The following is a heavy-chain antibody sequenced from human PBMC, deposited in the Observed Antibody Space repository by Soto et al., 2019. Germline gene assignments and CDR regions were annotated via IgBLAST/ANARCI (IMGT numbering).Heavy chain of an antibody. CDR3: AKDGTGVFWQWLDGSSYFDY. CDR1: GFTFSSYG. CDR2: ISYDGSNK. Sequence: PGGSLRLSCAASGFTFSSYGMHWVRQAPGKGLEWVAVISYDGSNKYYADSVKGRFTISRDNSKNTLYLQMNSLRAEDTAVYYCAKDGTGVFWQWLDGSSYFDYWGRGTLVTVSS. D-gene: IGHD6-19*01. V-gene: IGHV3-30*18. J-gene: IGHJ4*02.